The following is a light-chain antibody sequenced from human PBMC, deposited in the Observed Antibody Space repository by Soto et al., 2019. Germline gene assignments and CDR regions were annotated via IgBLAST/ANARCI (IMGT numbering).Light chain of an antibody. V-gene: IGLV1-51*02. J-gene: IGLJ2*01. CDR2: GKN. CDR1: SSNIGNND. Sequence: QSVLTQPPSVSAAPGQRVTISCSGSSSNIGNNDVSWYQHLPGTAPKLLVYGKNHRPSGIPDRFSASKSGTSATLGITGLQTGDEADYYCATWDSSLSVGVFGGGTQLTVL. CDR3: ATWDSSLSVGV.